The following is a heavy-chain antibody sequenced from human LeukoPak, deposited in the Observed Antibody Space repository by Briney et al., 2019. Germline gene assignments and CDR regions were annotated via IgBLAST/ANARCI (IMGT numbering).Heavy chain of an antibody. D-gene: IGHD4-17*01. CDR3: ARDPDDYGDYSYFDY. Sequence: PGGSLRLSCAASGFTFSSYGMHWVRQAPGKGLEWVAVIWYDGSNKYCADSVKGRFTISRDNSKNTLFLQMNSLRAEDTAVYYCARDPDDYGDYSYFDYWGQGTLVTVSS. J-gene: IGHJ4*02. CDR1: GFTFSSYG. V-gene: IGHV3-33*08. CDR2: IWYDGSNK.